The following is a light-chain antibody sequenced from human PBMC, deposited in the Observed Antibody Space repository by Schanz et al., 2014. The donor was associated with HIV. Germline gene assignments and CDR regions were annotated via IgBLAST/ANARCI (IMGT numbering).Light chain of an antibody. CDR3: SSYTSSILI. CDR1: SGDVGSYNY. Sequence: QSALTQPASVSGSPGQSISISCTGTSGDVGSYNYVSWYQQHPGKAPQLMIYDVTYRPSGVSDRFSGSKSGNTASLTISGLQAEDEADYYCSSYTSSILIFGGGTKLTVL. J-gene: IGLJ2*01. V-gene: IGLV2-14*03. CDR2: DVT.